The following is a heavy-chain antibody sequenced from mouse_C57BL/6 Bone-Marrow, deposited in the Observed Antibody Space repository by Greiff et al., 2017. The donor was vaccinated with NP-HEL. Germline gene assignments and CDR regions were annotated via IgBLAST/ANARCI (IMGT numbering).Heavy chain of an antibody. V-gene: IGHV1-39*01. Sequence: VQLQQSGPELVKPGASVKISCKASGYSFTDYNMNWVKQSNGKSLEWIGVINPNYGTTSYNQKFKGKATLTVDPSSSTAYMQLNSLTSEDSAVYYCASLSYPDWYFDVWGTGTTVTFSS. CDR2: INPNYGTT. CDR1: GYSFTDYN. D-gene: IGHD2-10*01. CDR3: ASLSYPDWYFDV. J-gene: IGHJ1*03.